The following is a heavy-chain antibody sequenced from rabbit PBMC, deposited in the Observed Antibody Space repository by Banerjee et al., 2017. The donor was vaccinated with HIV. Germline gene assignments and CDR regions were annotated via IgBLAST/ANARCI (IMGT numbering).Heavy chain of an antibody. CDR3: AKDQYVGSGAYRGYNL. D-gene: IGHD8-1*01. V-gene: IGHV1S40*01. CDR2: IYAGTSDTT. CDR1: GFSFSGDYN. J-gene: IGHJ4*01. Sequence: QSLEESGGGLVQPEGSLTLTCKASGFSFSGDYNMCWVRQAPGKGLEWIACIYAGTSDTTVYASWAKGRFTISKTSSTTVTLQMTSLTAADTATYFCAKDQYVGSGAYRGYNLWGQGTLVTVS.